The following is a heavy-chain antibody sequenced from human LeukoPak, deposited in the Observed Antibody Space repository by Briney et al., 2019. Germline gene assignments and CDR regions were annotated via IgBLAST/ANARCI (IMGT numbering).Heavy chain of an antibody. CDR2: IYHSEST. CDR1: GGSITSYY. J-gene: IGHJ4*02. V-gene: IGHV4-59*08. Sequence: SETLSLTCTVSGGSITSYYWSWIRQPPGKGLEWIGHIYHSESTNYNPSLKSRVTISIDTSKNQFSLKLSSVTAADTAVYYCARHTYYYDSNGYHYFDYWGQGILVTVSS. D-gene: IGHD3-22*01. CDR3: ARHTYYYDSNGYHYFDY.